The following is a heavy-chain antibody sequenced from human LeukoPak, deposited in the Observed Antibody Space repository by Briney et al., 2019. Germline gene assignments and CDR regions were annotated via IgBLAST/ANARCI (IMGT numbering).Heavy chain of an antibody. CDR1: GGSISSSSYY. D-gene: IGHD3-10*01. CDR2: IYYSGST. J-gene: IGHJ4*02. Sequence: SETLSLTCTVSGGSISSSSYYWGWIRQPPGKGLEWIGSIYYSGSTYYNPSLKSRVTISVDTSKNQFSLKLSSVTAADTAVSYCASNVLLWFGELSSFDYWGQGTLVTVFS. CDR3: ASNVLLWFGELSSFDY. V-gene: IGHV4-39*01.